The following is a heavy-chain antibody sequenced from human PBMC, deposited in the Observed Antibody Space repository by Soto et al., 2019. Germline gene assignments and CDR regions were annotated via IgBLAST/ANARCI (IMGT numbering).Heavy chain of an antibody. CDR2: ISSSSSYI. CDR3: LGGVRGSGSYYYYYGMDV. D-gene: IGHD3-10*01. J-gene: IGHJ6*02. Sequence: PGGSLRLSCAASGFTFISYSMNWVLQAPWKGLEWVSSISSSSSYIYYADSVKGRFTISRDNAKNSLYLQMNSLRAEDTAVYYCLGGVRGSGSYYYYYGMDVWGQGTTVTVSS. CDR1: GFTFISYS. V-gene: IGHV3-21*01.